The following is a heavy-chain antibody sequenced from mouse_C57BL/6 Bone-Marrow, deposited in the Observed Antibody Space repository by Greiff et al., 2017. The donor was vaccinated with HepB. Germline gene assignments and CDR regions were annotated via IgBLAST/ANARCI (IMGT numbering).Heavy chain of an antibody. CDR2: ISNLAYSI. V-gene: IGHV5-15*01. D-gene: IGHD4-1*01. J-gene: IGHJ1*03. CDR3: ARHKLGGYFDV. CDR1: GFTFSDYG. Sequence: EVQRVESGGGLVQPGGSLKLSCAASGFTFSDYGMAWVRQAPRKGPEWVAFISNLAYSIYYADTVTGRFTISRENAKNTLYLEMSSLRSEDTAMYYCARHKLGGYFDVWGTGTTVTVSS.